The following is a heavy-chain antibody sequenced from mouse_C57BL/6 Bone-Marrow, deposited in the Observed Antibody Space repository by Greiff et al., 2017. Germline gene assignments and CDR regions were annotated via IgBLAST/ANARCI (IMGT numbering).Heavy chain of an antibody. D-gene: IGHD2-13*01. J-gene: IGHJ3*01. Sequence: EVQLVESGGGLVKPGGSLKLSCAASGFTFSDYYMYWVRQTPEKRLEWVAYINNGGGSTYYTDTVQGRFTISRDKAKNTLYLQMSRLKSEVTAMYYLASEVLLWWAWFAYWGQGTLVTVSA. V-gene: IGHV5-12*01. CDR2: INNGGGST. CDR1: GFTFSDYY. CDR3: ASEVLLWWAWFAY.